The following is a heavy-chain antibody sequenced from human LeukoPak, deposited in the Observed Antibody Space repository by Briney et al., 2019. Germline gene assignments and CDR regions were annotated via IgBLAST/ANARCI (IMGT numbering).Heavy chain of an antibody. CDR3: ARLGHVAYGMDV. D-gene: IGHD1-26*01. Sequence: GSLRLSCAASGFTFSSYTIHWVRQPPGKGLEWVAVISFDGSNKYYADSVKGRFTISRDNSKNTLYLQMNSLRAEDTAVYYCARLGHVAYGMDVWGQGTTVTVSS. CDR1: GFTFSSYT. CDR2: ISFDGSNK. V-gene: IGHV3-30-3*01. J-gene: IGHJ6*02.